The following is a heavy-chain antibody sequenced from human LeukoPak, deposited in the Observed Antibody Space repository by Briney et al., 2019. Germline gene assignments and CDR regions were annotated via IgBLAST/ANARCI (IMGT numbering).Heavy chain of an antibody. CDR3: ARGRAVAGY. CDR2: INTSGST. J-gene: IGHJ4*02. CDR1: GGSISNYY. Sequence: PSETLSLTCTVSGGSISNYYWSWIRQPAGKGLEWIGRINTSGSTNYNPSLKSRVTMSADTSKNQFSLQLSSVTATDTAVYYCARGRAVAGYWGQGILVTVSS. V-gene: IGHV4-4*07. D-gene: IGHD6-19*01.